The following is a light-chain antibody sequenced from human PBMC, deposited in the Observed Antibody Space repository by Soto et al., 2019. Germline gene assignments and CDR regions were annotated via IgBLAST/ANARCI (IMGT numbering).Light chain of an antibody. CDR1: QGISSY. V-gene: IGKV1-8*01. CDR2: AAS. J-gene: IGKJ1*01. Sequence: AIRMTQSPSSLSASTGDRVTITCRASQGISSYLAWYQQKPGKAPKLLIYAASTLQSGVPSRFSGSGSGTDFTLTISRLEPEDFAVYYCQQYTDSRTFGQGTKVDNK. CDR3: QQYTDSRT.